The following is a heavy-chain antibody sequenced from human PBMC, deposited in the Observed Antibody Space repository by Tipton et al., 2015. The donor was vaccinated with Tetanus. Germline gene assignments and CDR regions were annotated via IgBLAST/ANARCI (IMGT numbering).Heavy chain of an antibody. CDR1: GGSISSFY. D-gene: IGHD4-23*01. CDR2: ISYSGSS. CDR3: ATGRRTVGFDY. J-gene: IGHJ4*02. V-gene: IGHV4-59*08. Sequence: TLSLTCTVSGGSISSFYWYWIRQPPGKGLEWIGYISYSGSSSYNPSLKSRVTMAVDTSKTQVSLKLSSVTAADTAVYYCATGRRTVGFDYWGQGALVTVSS.